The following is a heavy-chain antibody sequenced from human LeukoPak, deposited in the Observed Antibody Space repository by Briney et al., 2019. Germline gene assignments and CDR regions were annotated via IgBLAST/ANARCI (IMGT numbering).Heavy chain of an antibody. CDR3: ARAFIAVAGTGMDV. J-gene: IGHJ6*02. CDR2: MNPSVGST. V-gene: IGHV1-46*01. CDR1: GYTFTSYY. D-gene: IGHD6-19*01. Sequence: ASVKVSCKASGYTFTSYYMHWVRQAPGQGLEWMGVMNPSVGSTSYAQKFQGRVTITRDTSASTAYMELSSLRSEDTAVYYCARAFIAVAGTGMDVWGQGTTVTVSS.